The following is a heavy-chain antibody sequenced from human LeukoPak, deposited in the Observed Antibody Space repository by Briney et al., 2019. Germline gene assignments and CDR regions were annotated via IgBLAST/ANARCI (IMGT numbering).Heavy chain of an antibody. V-gene: IGHV3-48*01. Sequence: GGSLRLSCAASGFTFSSYTMNWVRQAPGKGLEWVSYISSGNSNIYYADSVKGRFTISRDNAKNSLYLQMNSLRAEDTAVYYCARVNSWYSYGYEDYWGQGTLVTVSS. CDR1: GFTFSSYT. CDR3: ARVNSWYSYGYEDY. J-gene: IGHJ4*02. CDR2: ISSGNSNI. D-gene: IGHD5-18*01.